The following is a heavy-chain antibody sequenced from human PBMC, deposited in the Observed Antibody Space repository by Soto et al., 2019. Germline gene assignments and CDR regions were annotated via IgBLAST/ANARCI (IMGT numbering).Heavy chain of an antibody. D-gene: IGHD2-2*01. CDR2: IYYSGST. V-gene: IGHV4-30-4*01. Sequence: SETLSLTCTVSGGSISSGDYYWSWIRQPPGKGLEWIGYIYYSGSTYYNPSLKSRVTISVDTSKNQFSLKLSSVTAADTAVYYCAREKRVPAALGDYYYYGMDVWGQGTTVTVSS. J-gene: IGHJ6*02. CDR3: AREKRVPAALGDYYYYGMDV. CDR1: GGSISSGDYY.